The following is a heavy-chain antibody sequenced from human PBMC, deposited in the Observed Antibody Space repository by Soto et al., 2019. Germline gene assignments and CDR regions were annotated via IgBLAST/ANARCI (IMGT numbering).Heavy chain of an antibody. D-gene: IGHD2-15*01. Sequence: GGSLRLPCPASGFTFSSNYMSWVRQAPGKGLEWVSVIYSGSSTYYADSVKGRFIISRDDSKNTLFLQMNSLRAEDTAVYYCATAKLLLPWLFDYWGQGTLVTVSS. CDR2: IYSGSST. V-gene: IGHV3-66*01. CDR1: GFTFSSNY. CDR3: ATAKLLLPWLFDY. J-gene: IGHJ4*02.